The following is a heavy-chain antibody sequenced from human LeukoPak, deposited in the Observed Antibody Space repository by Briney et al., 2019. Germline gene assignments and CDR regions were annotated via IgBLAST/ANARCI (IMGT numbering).Heavy chain of an antibody. J-gene: IGHJ4*02. CDR2: IYYSGST. V-gene: IGHV4-39*07. CDR1: GGSISSSSYY. CDR3: ARDPGLGDYWGY. Sequence: SETLSLTCTVSGGSISSSSYYWGWIRQPPGKGLEWIGSIYYSGSTYYNPSLKSRVTISVDTSKNQFSLKLSSVTAADTAVYYCARDPGLGDYWGYWGQGTLVTVSS. D-gene: IGHD3-16*01.